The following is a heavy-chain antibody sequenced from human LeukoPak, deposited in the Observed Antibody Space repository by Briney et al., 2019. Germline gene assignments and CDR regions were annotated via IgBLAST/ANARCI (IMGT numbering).Heavy chain of an antibody. Sequence: PGGSLRLSCAASGFTFSSYSMNWVRQAPGKGLEWASSIGTSSSYIYYADSVKGRFTISRDNAKNSLSLQMNGLRAEDTAVYYCARDHHLIRGLFDYWGQGTLVTVSA. D-gene: IGHD3-10*01. J-gene: IGHJ4*02. CDR3: ARDHHLIRGLFDY. CDR1: GFTFSSYS. V-gene: IGHV3-21*01. CDR2: IGTSSSYI.